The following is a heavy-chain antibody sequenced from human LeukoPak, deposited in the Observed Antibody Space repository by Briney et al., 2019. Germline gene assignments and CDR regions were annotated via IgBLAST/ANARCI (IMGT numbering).Heavy chain of an antibody. CDR2: ISYSGST. V-gene: IGHV4-59*08. J-gene: IGHJ5*02. D-gene: IGHD1-14*01. CDR3: ARHATGPDP. Sequence: SETLSLTCTVSGGSIGSYYWSWIRQPPGKGLEWIGYISYSGSTNYNASLKSRVTISVDTSKNQFSLNLSSVTAADTAVYYCARHATGPDPWGQGTLVTVSS. CDR1: GGSIGSYY.